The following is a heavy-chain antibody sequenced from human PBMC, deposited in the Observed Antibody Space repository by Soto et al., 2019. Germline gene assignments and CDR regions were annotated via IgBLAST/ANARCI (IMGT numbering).Heavy chain of an antibody. Sequence: VQVLESGGGLVQPGGSLRLSCAASGFYFNSYAMSWVRQAPGKGLEWVSHIGANGDSTYYADSVKGRFTISRDNSKHTVYLQMNRLSAEYTAVYYCAGGTYLDYCGQGTLVSVSS. CDR1: GFYFNSYA. CDR3: AGGTYLDY. V-gene: IGHV3-23*01. D-gene: IGHD1-1*01. J-gene: IGHJ4*02. CDR2: IGANGDST.